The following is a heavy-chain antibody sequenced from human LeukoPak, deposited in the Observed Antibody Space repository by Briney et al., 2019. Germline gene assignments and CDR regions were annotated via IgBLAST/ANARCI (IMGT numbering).Heavy chain of an antibody. CDR2: IYHSGST. V-gene: IGHV4-38-2*01. Sequence: PSETLSLTCAVSGYSISSGYYWGWIRQPPGKGLEWIGSIYHSGSTYYNPSLKSRVTISVDTSKNQFSLKLSSVTAADTAVYYCARSSKYYYDSSGYYYFDYWGQGTLVTVSS. J-gene: IGHJ4*02. CDR1: GYSISSGYY. CDR3: ARSSKYYYDSSGYYYFDY. D-gene: IGHD3-22*01.